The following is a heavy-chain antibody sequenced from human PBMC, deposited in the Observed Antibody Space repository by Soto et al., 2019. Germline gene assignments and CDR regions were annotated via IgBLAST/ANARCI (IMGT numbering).Heavy chain of an antibody. CDR2: IHYGGST. CDR1: GDSISSGNYY. Sequence: QVQLQESGPGLVRHSQTLSLTCTVSGDSISSGNYYWSWIRQHPGKGLEWIGYIHYGGSTYNNPSLKHRVIISEDESKNQFSPKLTSVTAADTAVYYCGRSRGVYYYYMDVWGKGTTVTVSS. CDR3: GRSRGVYYYYMDV. V-gene: IGHV4-31*03. J-gene: IGHJ6*03. D-gene: IGHD1-26*01.